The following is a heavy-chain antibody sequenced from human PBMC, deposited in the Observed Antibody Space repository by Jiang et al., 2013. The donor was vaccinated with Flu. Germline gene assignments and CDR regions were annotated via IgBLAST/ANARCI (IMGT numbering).Heavy chain of an antibody. CDR1: GYSFTSYT. CDR2: INPNNGIP. V-gene: IGHV7-4-1*02. Sequence: QSGSELKKTGASVIISCKASGYSFTSYTMNWVRQAPGQGLEWMGWINPNNGIPTYAQDFTGRFVFSLDISVSTAYLQITSLMPEDTAVYYCTRRSPTDFWGQGTLVTVSS. J-gene: IGHJ4*02. CDR3: TRRSPTDF. D-gene: IGHD3-16*02.